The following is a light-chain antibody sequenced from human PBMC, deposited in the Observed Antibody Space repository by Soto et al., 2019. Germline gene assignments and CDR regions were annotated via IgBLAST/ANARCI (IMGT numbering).Light chain of an antibody. CDR1: SSNIGAGYD. J-gene: IGLJ3*02. CDR2: GNS. V-gene: IGLV1-40*01. CDR3: QSYDSSLSGSV. Sequence: QSVLTQPPSVSGAPGQRVTISCTGSSSNIGAGYDVHWYQQLPGTAPKLLIYGNSNRPSGVPDRFPGSKSGTSASLAITGLQDEDEADYYCQSYDSSLSGSVFGGGTKVTVL.